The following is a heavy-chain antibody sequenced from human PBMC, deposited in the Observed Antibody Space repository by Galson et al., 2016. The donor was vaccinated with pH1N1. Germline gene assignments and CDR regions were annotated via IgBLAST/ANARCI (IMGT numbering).Heavy chain of an antibody. CDR2: INPNSGGT. J-gene: IGHJ6*02. V-gene: IGHV1-2*02. Sequence: QSGAEVKKPGASVKVSCKASGYTFTGYYMHWVRQAPGQGLEWMGWINPNSGGTKYAQKCQGRVTMTRDTPISTAYMELSRLRSDDTAVYYCARRGSSTSHYYYGMDVWGQGTTVTVSS. CDR3: ARRGSSTSHYYYGMDV. D-gene: IGHD2-2*01. CDR1: GYTFTGYY.